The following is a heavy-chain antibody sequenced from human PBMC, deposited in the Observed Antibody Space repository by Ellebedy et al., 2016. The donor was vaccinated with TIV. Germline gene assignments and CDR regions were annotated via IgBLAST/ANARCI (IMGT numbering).Heavy chain of an antibody. Sequence: MPSETLSLTCGVSRGSVSNTRYYWAWIRQPPGKGLEWIGRVFYSGSPYYNPSFKCRVTLSADTSRNQFFLNLRTVTAADTAVYYCARIDPWQPIDDWGQGILVTVSS. D-gene: IGHD2-21*01. CDR3: ARIDPWQPIDD. V-gene: IGHV4-39*01. J-gene: IGHJ4*02. CDR2: VFYSGSP. CDR1: RGSVSNTRYY.